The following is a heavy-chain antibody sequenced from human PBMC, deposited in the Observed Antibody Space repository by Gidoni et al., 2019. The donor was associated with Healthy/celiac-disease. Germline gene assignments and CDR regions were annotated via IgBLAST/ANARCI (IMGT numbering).Heavy chain of an antibody. CDR2: ISAYNGNT. D-gene: IGHD5-18*01. CDR3: ARDGRIQLWLRGSSSWPDVDY. V-gene: IGHV1-18*01. Sequence: QVQLVQSGAEVKKPGASVKVSCKASGYTFTSYGISWVRQAPGQGLEWMGWISAYNGNTNYAQKLQGRVTMTTDTSTSTAYMELRSLRSDDTAVYYCARDGRIQLWLRGSSSWPDVDYWGQGTLVTVSS. J-gene: IGHJ4*02. CDR1: GYTFTSYG.